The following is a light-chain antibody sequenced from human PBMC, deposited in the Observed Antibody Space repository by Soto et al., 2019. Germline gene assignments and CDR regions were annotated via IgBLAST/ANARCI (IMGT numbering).Light chain of an antibody. Sequence: DLQMTQSPSSLSASVGDRVTITCQASQDISNYLNWYQQKPGKAPKLLIYDASNLETGVPPRFSGSGSETDFTFTISSLQPEDIATYYCQQYDTLPLTFGGGTKVEIK. V-gene: IGKV1-33*01. CDR1: QDISNY. CDR2: DAS. CDR3: QQYDTLPLT. J-gene: IGKJ4*01.